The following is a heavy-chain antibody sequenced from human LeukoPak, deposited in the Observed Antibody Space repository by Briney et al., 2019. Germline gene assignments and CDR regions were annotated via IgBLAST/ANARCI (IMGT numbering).Heavy chain of an antibody. J-gene: IGHJ4*02. CDR3: ARLREGRYFDYIFDY. Sequence: PSETLSRTCTVSGGSVSSTTYYWGWIRQPPGGGLEWIANVYYTGSTYCNPSLKSRVTMSVDTSKNQFSLTMTSVTAADTAVYYCARLREGRYFDYIFDYWGQGTLATVSS. CDR2: VYYTGST. V-gene: IGHV4-39*01. CDR1: GGSVSSTTYY. D-gene: IGHD3-9*01.